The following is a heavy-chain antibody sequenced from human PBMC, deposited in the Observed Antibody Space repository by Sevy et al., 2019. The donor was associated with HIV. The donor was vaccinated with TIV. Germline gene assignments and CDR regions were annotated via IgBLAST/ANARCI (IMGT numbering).Heavy chain of an antibody. CDR2: SSPFTGSP. CDR3: GKCTLWVYDPTNRKCGMDV. CDR1: GYNLINYG. V-gene: IGHV1-18*01. Sequence: ASVKVSCKASGYNLINYGISWLRQAPGQGLEWVGGSSPFTGSPNYPQKLQDRVTVTTDTATNTAYMEMRNLRSDDTAVYYCGKCTLWVYDPTNRKCGMDVWGQGTTVTVSS. D-gene: IGHD5-12*01. J-gene: IGHJ6*02.